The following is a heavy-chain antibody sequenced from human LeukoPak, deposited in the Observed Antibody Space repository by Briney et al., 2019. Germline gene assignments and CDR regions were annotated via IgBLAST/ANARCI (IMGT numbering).Heavy chain of an antibody. CDR2: INSDGTTT. CDR1: GFTFSRYW. V-gene: IGHV3-74*01. CDR3: VRLRDSGGYSSFDN. J-gene: IGHJ4*02. D-gene: IGHD3-22*01. Sequence: HPGESLRLSCAASGFTFSRYWMHWVRQVPGKGLVWVSHINSDGTTTTYADSVKGRFTISRDNGKSMLFLQMHSLRAEDTAVYFCVRLRDSGGYSSFDNWGQGTRVTVSP.